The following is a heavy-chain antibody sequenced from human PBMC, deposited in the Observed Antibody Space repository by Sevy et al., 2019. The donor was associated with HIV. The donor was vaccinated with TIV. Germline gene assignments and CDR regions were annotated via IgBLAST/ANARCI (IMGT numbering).Heavy chain of an antibody. J-gene: IGHJ6*02. D-gene: IGHD3-10*01. CDR1: GGTFSNYA. V-gene: IGHV1-69*13. CDR3: AMVPWPVRSGGRHSFYYYGMDV. Sequence: ASVKVSCKASGGTFSNYAINWVRQAPGQGLEWMGGIIPIFDTVNYAQNFQGRVTITADESTSTAYMELSSLRSEDTAVYFCAMVPWPVRSGGRHSFYYYGMDVWGQGTTVTVSS. CDR2: IIPIFDTV.